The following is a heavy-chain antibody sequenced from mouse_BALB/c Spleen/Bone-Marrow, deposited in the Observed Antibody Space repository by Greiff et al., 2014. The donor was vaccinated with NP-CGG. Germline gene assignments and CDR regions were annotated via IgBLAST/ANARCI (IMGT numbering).Heavy chain of an antibody. CDR3: ARERGNYGFAH. V-gene: IGHV1S137*01. CDR1: GYTFTDYA. J-gene: IGHJ3*01. CDR2: ISTNYGDA. Sequence: VQLQQSGAELVRPGVSVKISCKGSGYTFTDYAMHWVKQSHAKSLEWIGVISTNYGDASYNQKFEGKATMTVDKSSSTAYMELARLTSEDSAIYYSARERGNYGFAHWGQGTLVTVSA. D-gene: IGHD2-1*01.